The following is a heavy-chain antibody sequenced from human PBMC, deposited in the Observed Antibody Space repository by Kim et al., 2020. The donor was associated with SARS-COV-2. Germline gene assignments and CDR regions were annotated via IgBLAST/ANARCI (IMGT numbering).Heavy chain of an antibody. CDR1: GDSVSGNITA. J-gene: IGHJ4*02. Sequence: SQTLSLTCAISGDSVSGNITAWNWIRQSPSRGLEWLGRIYYRSKWYNDYAVSVKSRITINPDTSKNQFSLRLTSVTPEDTAVYYCARGWGFDYWGQGTLVTVSS. D-gene: IGHD3-16*01. CDR2: IYYRSKWYN. V-gene: IGHV6-1*01. CDR3: ARGWGFDY.